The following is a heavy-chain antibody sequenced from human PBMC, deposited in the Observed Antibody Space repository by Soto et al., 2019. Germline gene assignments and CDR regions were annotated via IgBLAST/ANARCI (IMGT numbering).Heavy chain of an antibody. D-gene: IGHD6-19*01. CDR1: GFTFSSYW. Sequence: VGSLRLSCVASGFTFSSYWMSWVRQAPGKGLEWVANIKQDGSEKYYVDSVKDRFTISRDNAKNSLYLQMNSLRAEDSAVYYCARVYPGSGWPYHYYGMDVWGQGTTVTVSS. CDR2: IKQDGSEK. CDR3: ARVYPGSGWPYHYYGMDV. J-gene: IGHJ6*02. V-gene: IGHV3-7*01.